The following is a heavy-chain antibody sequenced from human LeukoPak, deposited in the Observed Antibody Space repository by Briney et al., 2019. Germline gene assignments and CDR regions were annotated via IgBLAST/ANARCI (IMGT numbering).Heavy chain of an antibody. CDR2: IKQDESEK. V-gene: IGHV3-7*01. J-gene: IGHJ4*02. Sequence: GGSLRLSCASSGFNFGAYWMSWVRQAPGKGLEWVATIKQDESEKYYVDSVKGRFTISRDNAKNSLYLQMNSLRAEDTAVYYCARDVYYGSGSPRLDYWGQGTLVTVSS. CDR3: ARDVYYGSGSPRLDY. CDR1: GFNFGAYW. D-gene: IGHD3-10*01.